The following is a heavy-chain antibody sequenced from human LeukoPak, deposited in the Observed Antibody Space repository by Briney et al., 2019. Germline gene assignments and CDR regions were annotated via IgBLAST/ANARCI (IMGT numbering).Heavy chain of an antibody. V-gene: IGHV4-30-4*08. CDR1: GFTFSSYA. Sequence: LRLSCAASGFTFSSYAMSWVRQAPGKGLEWIGYIYYSGSTYYNPSLKSRLSISVDTSKNQFSLMLNSVTAADTAVYYCARGHAFHLWGQGTMVTVSS. J-gene: IGHJ3*01. CDR2: IYYSGST. CDR3: ARGHAFHL.